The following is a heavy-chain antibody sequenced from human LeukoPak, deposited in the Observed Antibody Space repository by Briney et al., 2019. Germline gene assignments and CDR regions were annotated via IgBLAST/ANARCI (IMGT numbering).Heavy chain of an antibody. CDR2: INHSGST. CDR3: ARVSRTYWFDP. Sequence: SETLSLTCTVSGGSISNYYWNWIRQPPGKGLEWIGEINHSGSTNYNPSLKSRVTISVDTSKSQFSLKLSSVTAADTAVYYCARVSRTYWFDPWGQGTLVTVSS. J-gene: IGHJ5*02. D-gene: IGHD1-7*01. CDR1: GGSISNYY. V-gene: IGHV4-34*01.